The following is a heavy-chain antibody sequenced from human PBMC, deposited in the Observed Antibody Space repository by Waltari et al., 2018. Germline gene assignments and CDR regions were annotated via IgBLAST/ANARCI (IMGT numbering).Heavy chain of an antibody. Sequence: EVQLLESGGGLVQPGGSLRLSCAASGFTFSSYAMSWVRQAPGKGLEWVSAISGSGGSTDYPDSVKGRFTISRDNSKNTLYLQMNSLRAEDTAVYYCAKDRAIVVVVAAPGAFDIWGQGTMVTVSS. CDR2: ISGSGGST. D-gene: IGHD2-15*01. J-gene: IGHJ3*02. CDR1: GFTFSSYA. CDR3: AKDRAIVVVVAAPGAFDI. V-gene: IGHV3-23*01.